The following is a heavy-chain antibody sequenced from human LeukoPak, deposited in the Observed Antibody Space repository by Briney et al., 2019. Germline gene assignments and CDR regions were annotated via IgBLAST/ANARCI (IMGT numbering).Heavy chain of an antibody. D-gene: IGHD3-9*01. J-gene: IGHJ3*01. CDR1: GFTFSTYW. Sequence: GGSLRLSCAASGFTFSTYWMTWVRQAPGKGLEWVANMKGDGSEIYYVDSVKGRFTISRDNAKNLLYLQMNSLRAEDTALYYCARPGYTAGYDVWGQGTMVTVSS. V-gene: IGHV3-7*01. CDR2: MKGDGSEI. CDR3: ARPGYTAGYDV.